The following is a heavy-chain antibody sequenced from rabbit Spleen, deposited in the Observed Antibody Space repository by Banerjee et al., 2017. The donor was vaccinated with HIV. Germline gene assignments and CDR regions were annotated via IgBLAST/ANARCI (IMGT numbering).Heavy chain of an antibody. CDR1: GFDFSSYG. CDR2: IEGGSSAFS. D-gene: IGHD1-1*01. J-gene: IGHJ6*01. CDR3: ARDTSSSFSSYGMDL. Sequence: QEQLVESGGGLIQPGGSLKLSCKASGFDFSSYGASWVRQAPGKGLQWIACIEGGSSAFSYFANWAKGRFTISKTSSTTVTLQMTSLTAADTATYFCARDTSSSFSSYGMDLWGPGTLVTVS. V-gene: IGHV1S45*01.